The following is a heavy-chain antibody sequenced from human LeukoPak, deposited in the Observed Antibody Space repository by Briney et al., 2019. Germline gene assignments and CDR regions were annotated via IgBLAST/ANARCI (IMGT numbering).Heavy chain of an antibody. V-gene: IGHV3-48*03. CDR3: AGAQYYYDSGGYLTTAFDI. CDR1: GFTFSSYE. CDR2: ISSSGSTI. Sequence: PGGSLRLSCAASGFTFSSYEMNWVRQAPGKGLEWVSYISSSGSTIYYADSVKGRFTISRDNAKNSLYLQMNSLRAEDTAVYYCAGAQYYYDSGGYLTTAFDIWGQGTMVTVSS. J-gene: IGHJ3*02. D-gene: IGHD3-22*01.